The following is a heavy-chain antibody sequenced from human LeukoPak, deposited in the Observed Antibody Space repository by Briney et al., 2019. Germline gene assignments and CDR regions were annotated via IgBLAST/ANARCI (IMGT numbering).Heavy chain of an antibody. J-gene: IGHJ3*02. D-gene: IGHD4-17*01. CDR3: ARDGDYGDYNAFDI. CDR1: GYTFTSYD. Sequence: GASVKVSCKASGYTFTSYDINWVRQATGQGLEWMGWMNPNSGNTGYAQKFQGRVTMTRNTSISTAYMELSSLRSEDTAVYYCARDGDYGDYNAFDICGQGTMVTVSS. V-gene: IGHV1-8*01. CDR2: MNPNSGNT.